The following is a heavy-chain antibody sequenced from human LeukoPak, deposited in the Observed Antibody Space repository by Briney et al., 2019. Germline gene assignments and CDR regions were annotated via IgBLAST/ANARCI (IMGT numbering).Heavy chain of an antibody. CDR1: GGSIRSGGYY. D-gene: IGHD1-14*01. Sequence: PSETLSLTCIVSGGSIRSGGYYWSWSRQHRGKGVEWIGYIYASGTTYYNPSLKSRVSISVDTSKNQFSLKLSSVTAADTAVYYCARGGDRRGFDYWGQGTLVTVSS. CDR2: IYASGTT. CDR3: ARGGDRRGFDY. J-gene: IGHJ4*02. V-gene: IGHV4-31*03.